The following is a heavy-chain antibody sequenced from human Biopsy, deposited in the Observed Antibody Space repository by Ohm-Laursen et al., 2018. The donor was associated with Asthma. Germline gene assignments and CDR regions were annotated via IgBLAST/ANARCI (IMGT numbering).Heavy chain of an antibody. CDR1: GFTFGSYG. D-gene: IGHD3-10*01. CDR3: GRERSYMVDY. V-gene: IGHV3-33*01. Sequence: SLRLSCSASGFTFGSYGLHWVRQAPGKGLEWVADIWFDGSNKHYADSVKGRFTISRDNSKNTLYLQMNSLRTEDTALYYCGRERSYMVDYWGQGTLVIVSS. CDR2: IWFDGSNK. J-gene: IGHJ4*02.